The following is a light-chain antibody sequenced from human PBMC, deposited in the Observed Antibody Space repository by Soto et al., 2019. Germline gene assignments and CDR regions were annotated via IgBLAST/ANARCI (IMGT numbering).Light chain of an antibody. V-gene: IGLV2-11*01. CDR3: CSSVGTYTSV. CDR1: SSDVGGYNY. Sequence: QSALTQPRSVSGSPGQSVTISCTGTSSDVGGYNYVSWYQQHPGKAPKLMIYDVSKRPSGVPDRFSGSKSGNTASLTISGLQAEDEADSYCCSSVGTYTSVFGGGTKVTVL. J-gene: IGLJ3*02. CDR2: DVS.